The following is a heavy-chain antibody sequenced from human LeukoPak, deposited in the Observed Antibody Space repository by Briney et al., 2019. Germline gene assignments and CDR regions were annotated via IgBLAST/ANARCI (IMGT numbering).Heavy chain of an antibody. J-gene: IGHJ4*02. CDR2: ISSGGSYI. D-gene: IGHD2-8*01. Sequence: PGGSLRLSCAASGFTFSSYAMSWVRQAPGKGLEWVSSISSGGSYIYYADSVKGRFTISRDNANNSLFLDLKSLKVEDTAVYYCGRIDQRILKTGVAPCLDYWGQGTLVTASS. CDR3: GRIDQRILKTGVAPCLDY. V-gene: IGHV3-21*01. CDR1: GFTFSSYA.